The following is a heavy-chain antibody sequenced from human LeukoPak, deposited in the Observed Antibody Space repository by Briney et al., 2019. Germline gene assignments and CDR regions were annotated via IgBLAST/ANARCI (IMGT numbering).Heavy chain of an antibody. D-gene: IGHD6-19*01. V-gene: IGHV3-53*01. J-gene: IGHJ6*03. CDR3: ARYSSGWDYMDV. CDR2: IYSGGST. Sequence: PGGSLRLSCAASGFTVSSNYMSWVRQAPGKGLEWVSVIYSGGSTYYADSVKGRFTISRDNSKNTLYLQMNSLRAEDTAVYYCARYSSGWDYMDVWGKGTTVTISS. CDR1: GFTVSSNY.